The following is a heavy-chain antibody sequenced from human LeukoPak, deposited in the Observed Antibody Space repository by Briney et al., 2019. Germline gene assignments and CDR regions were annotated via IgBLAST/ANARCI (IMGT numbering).Heavy chain of an antibody. Sequence: GGSLRLSCAASGFTFSSYAMSWVRQAPGKGLAWVSAISGSGGSTYYADSVKGRFTISRDNSKNTLYLQMNSLRAEDTAVYYCAKLSPGITMIVVVITHWGQGTLVTVSS. V-gene: IGHV3-23*01. CDR1: GFTFSSYA. D-gene: IGHD3-22*01. CDR2: ISGSGGST. J-gene: IGHJ4*02. CDR3: AKLSPGITMIVVVITH.